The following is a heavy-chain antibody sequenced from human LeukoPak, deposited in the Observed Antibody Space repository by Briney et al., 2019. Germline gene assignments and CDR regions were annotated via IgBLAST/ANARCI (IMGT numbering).Heavy chain of an antibody. V-gene: IGHV4-59*08. CDR2: AYYSGST. Sequence: MPSETLSLTCSVFDGSISIHYWSWIRQPPGKGLEWIGYAYYSGSTTYNPSLESRVTISVDTSKNQFSLKLTAVTAADTAVYYGARNSAVATSRSWFDPWGQGTLVTVSS. CDR1: DGSISIHY. J-gene: IGHJ5*02. D-gene: IGHD6-19*01. CDR3: ARNSAVATSRSWFDP.